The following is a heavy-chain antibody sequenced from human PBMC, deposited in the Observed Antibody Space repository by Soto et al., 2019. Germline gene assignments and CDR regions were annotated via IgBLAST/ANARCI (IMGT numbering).Heavy chain of an antibody. Sequence: QMQLQESGPGLVKPSGTLSLTCTVSGVSINSANWWTWVRQSPGKGLVWIGEIYHSGSTNFNPSLKSRGTISVYNSNNQFYLELTSVTAADTAVYYCARYCGSGSCYFGAFDIWDQGTMVTVSS. J-gene: IGHJ3*02. CDR3: ARYCGSGSCYFGAFDI. V-gene: IGHV4-4*02. D-gene: IGHD2-15*01. CDR2: IYHSGST. CDR1: GVSINSANW.